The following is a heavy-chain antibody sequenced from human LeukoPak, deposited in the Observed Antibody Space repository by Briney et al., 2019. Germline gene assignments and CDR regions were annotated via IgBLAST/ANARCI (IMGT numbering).Heavy chain of an antibody. Sequence: GGSLRLSCAASGFTVSSNYMSWVRQAPGKGLEWVSVIYSGGSTYYADSVKGRFTISRDNSKNTLYLQMNSLRAEDTAVYYCAKDPRRITIFGVVPYYFDYWGQGTLVTVSS. CDR1: GFTVSSNY. V-gene: IGHV3-53*01. CDR2: IYSGGST. CDR3: AKDPRRITIFGVVPYYFDY. J-gene: IGHJ4*02. D-gene: IGHD3-3*01.